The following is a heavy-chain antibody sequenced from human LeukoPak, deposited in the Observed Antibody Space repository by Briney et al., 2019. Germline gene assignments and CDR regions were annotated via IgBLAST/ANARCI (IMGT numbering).Heavy chain of an antibody. D-gene: IGHD1-26*01. Sequence: SETLSLTCTVSGGSVSSGSYYWSWIRQPPGKGLEWIGYIYYSGSTNYNPSLKSRVTISVDTSKNQFSLKLSSVTAADTAVYYCARDLTPIVGATYFDHWGQGTLVTVSS. CDR2: IYYSGST. CDR3: ARDLTPIVGATYFDH. CDR1: GGSVSSGSYY. V-gene: IGHV4-61*01. J-gene: IGHJ4*02.